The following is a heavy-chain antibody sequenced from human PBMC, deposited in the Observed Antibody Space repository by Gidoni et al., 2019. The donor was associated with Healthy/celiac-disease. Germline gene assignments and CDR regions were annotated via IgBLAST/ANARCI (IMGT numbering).Heavy chain of an antibody. Sequence: EVQLVESGGGLVKPGGSLRLSCAASGFTFSNAWMSWVRQAPGKGLEWVGRIKSKTDGGTTDYAAPVKGRFTIARDDSKNTLYLQMSSLKTEDTAVYYCTTSNRRYYYYYGMDVWGQGTTVTVSS. D-gene: IGHD4-4*01. CDR3: TTSNRRYYYYYGMDV. V-gene: IGHV3-15*01. CDR1: GFTFSNAW. CDR2: IKSKTDGGTT. J-gene: IGHJ6*02.